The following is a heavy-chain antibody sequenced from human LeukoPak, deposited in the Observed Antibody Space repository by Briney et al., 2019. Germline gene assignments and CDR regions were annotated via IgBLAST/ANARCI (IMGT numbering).Heavy chain of an antibody. J-gene: IGHJ3*02. V-gene: IGHV1-2*06. D-gene: IGHD1-1*01. CDR3: ARVHRVRTSAGNAFDI. CDR1: GYTFTGYY. Sequence: AASVKVSCKASGYTFTGYYMHWVRQAPGQGLEWMGRINPNSGGTNYAQKFQGRVTMTRDTSIITAYMELSRLRSDDTAVYYCARVHRVRTSAGNAFDIWGQGTMVTVSS. CDR2: INPNSGGT.